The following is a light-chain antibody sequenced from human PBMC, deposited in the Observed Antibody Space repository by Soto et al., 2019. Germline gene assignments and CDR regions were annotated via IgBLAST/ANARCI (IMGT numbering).Light chain of an antibody. V-gene: IGKV3-20*01. CDR3: RQHGNRRGT. J-gene: IGKJ1*01. CDR1: ETVDSF. Sequence: PATMSLSPGERDALSCRPSETVDSFLAWSHQKPGQAPRLLIYGASSRATGIPDRFSGSGSGTDFTLTIIGREPEDFSVEYCRQHGNRRGTFGQGTKLEIK. CDR2: GAS.